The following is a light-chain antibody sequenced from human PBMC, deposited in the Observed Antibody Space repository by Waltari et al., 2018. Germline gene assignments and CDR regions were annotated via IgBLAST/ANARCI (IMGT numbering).Light chain of an antibody. CDR3: QQYNNWPPVT. J-gene: IGKJ2*01. CDR2: GAS. CDR1: QSVNDN. V-gene: IGKV3-15*01. Sequence: EIVMTQSPATLSVPPGERATLSCRASQSVNDNLAWYQQKPGQAPRLLIYGASTRATGIPARFSGGGSGTEFTLTISSLQSEDFALYYCQQYNNWPPVTFGQGSKVEIK.